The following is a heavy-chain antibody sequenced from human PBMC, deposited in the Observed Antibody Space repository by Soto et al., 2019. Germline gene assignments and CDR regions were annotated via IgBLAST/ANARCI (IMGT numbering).Heavy chain of an antibody. J-gene: IGHJ4*02. V-gene: IGHV3-15*01. CDR1: GFTFGSYW. CDR2: IKSKSDGETT. Sequence: AALRLSCAASGFTFGSYWLSWVRQAPGKGLEWVGRIKSKSDGETTDYGTPVKGGFFISRDDSKSTLYLQMNSLRTEDTAVYYCSTPSDMDYWGPGTLVTVSS. CDR3: STPSDMDY.